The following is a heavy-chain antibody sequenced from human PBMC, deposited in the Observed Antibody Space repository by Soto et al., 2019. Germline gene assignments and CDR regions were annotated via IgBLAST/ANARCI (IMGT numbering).Heavy chain of an antibody. CDR3: ARDLGNRYCTNGVCSKFDY. D-gene: IGHD2-8*01. J-gene: IGHJ4*02. Sequence: SETLSLTCAVYGGSFSGYYWSWIRQPPGKGLEWIGEINHSGSTNYNPSLKSRVTISVDTSKNQFSLKLSSVTAADTAVYYCARDLGNRYCTNGVCSKFDYWGQGTLVTVYS. CDR1: GGSFSGYY. V-gene: IGHV4-34*01. CDR2: INHSGST.